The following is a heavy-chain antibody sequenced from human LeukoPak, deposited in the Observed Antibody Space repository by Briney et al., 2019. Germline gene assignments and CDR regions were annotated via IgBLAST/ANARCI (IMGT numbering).Heavy chain of an antibody. D-gene: IGHD6-13*01. V-gene: IGHV1-69*13. CDR1: GYTFTSYY. CDR2: IIPIFGTA. CDR3: ATTVRGIAALSPDY. J-gene: IGHJ4*02. Sequence: GASVKVSCKASGYTFTSYYMHWVRQAPGQGLEWMGGIIPIFGTANYAQKFQGRVTITADESTSTAYMELSSLRSEDTAVYYCATTVRGIAALSPDYWGQGTLVTVSS.